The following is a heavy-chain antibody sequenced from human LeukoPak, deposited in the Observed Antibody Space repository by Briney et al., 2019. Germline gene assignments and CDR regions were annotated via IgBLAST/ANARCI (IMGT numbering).Heavy chain of an antibody. CDR1: GYTFTSYD. CDR2: MNPNSGNT. D-gene: IGHD4-17*01. J-gene: IGHJ5*02. Sequence: ASVKVSCKASGYTFTSYDINWVRQATGQGLEWMGWMNPNSGNTGYAQKFQGRVTITRNTSISTAYMELSSLRSEDTAVYYCASQMTTVTTWGFDPWGQGTLVTVSS. V-gene: IGHV1-8*03. CDR3: ASQMTTVTTWGFDP.